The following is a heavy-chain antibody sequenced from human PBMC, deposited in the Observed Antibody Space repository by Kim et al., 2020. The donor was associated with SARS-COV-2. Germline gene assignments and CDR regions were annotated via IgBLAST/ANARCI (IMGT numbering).Heavy chain of an antibody. J-gene: IGHJ2*01. V-gene: IGHV3-48*02. Sequence: FYADSVRGRFTISKDNAKNSLYLQMNSLRDEDTAVYYCARERPGGRYFDLWGRGTLVTVSS. CDR3: ARERPGGRYFDL. D-gene: IGHD2-15*01.